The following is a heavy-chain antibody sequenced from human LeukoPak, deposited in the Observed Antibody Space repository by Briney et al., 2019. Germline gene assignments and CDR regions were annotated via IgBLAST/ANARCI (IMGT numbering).Heavy chain of an antibody. CDR1: GYSFTSYW. V-gene: IGHV5-51*01. Sequence: GESLKISCKGSGYSFTSYWIGWVRQMPGKGLEWMGIIYPGDSDTRYSPSFQGQVTISADKSIGTAYLQWSSLKASDTAMYYCARQESDTAMVYWFDPWGQGTLVTVSS. CDR2: IYPGDSDT. D-gene: IGHD5-18*01. J-gene: IGHJ5*02. CDR3: ARQESDTAMVYWFDP.